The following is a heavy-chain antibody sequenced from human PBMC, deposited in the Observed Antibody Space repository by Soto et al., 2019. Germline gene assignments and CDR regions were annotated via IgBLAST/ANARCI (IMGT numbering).Heavy chain of an antibody. D-gene: IGHD1-26*01. Sequence: PSETLSLTCAVSGGSISSSNWWSWVRQPPGKGLEWIGEIYHSGSTNYNPSLKSRVTISVDTSKNQFSLKLSSVSAADTGLYYCARSYSGTFYGYDTWGQGILVTVSS. CDR1: GGSISSSNW. J-gene: IGHJ5*02. CDR3: ARSYSGTFYGYDT. V-gene: IGHV4-4*02. CDR2: IYHSGST.